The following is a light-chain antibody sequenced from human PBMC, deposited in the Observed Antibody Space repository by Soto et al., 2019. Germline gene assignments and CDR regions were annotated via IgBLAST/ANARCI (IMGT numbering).Light chain of an antibody. J-gene: IGKJ1*01. CDR3: QQYGSSRWT. CDR2: GAS. CDR1: QSVSSNY. Sequence: EIVLTQSPGTLSVAPGGRATLSCRASQSVSSNYLAWYQQKPGLAPRLLIYGASSRASGIPARFSGSGSGTDFTLTISRLEPEDFAVYYCQQYGSSRWTFGQGTKVDIK. V-gene: IGKV3-20*01.